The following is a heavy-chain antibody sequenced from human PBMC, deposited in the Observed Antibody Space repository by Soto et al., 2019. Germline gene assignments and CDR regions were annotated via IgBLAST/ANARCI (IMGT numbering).Heavy chain of an antibody. CDR3: ARVLHQSGGSSGYYSAFDI. J-gene: IGHJ3*02. V-gene: IGHV1-69*13. Sequence: EASVKVSCKASGGTFSSYAISWVRQAPGQGLEWMGGIIPIFGTANYAQKFQGRVTITADESTSTAYMELSSLRFEDTAVYYCARVLHQSGGSSGYYSAFDIWGQGTMVTVSS. CDR1: GGTFSSYA. CDR2: IIPIFGTA. D-gene: IGHD3-22*01.